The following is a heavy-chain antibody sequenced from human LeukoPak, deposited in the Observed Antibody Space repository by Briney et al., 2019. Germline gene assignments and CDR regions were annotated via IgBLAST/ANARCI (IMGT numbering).Heavy chain of an antibody. D-gene: IGHD5-12*01. Sequence: ETLSLTCTVSGGSISSYYWSWVRQAPGKGLEWVANIKLDGSDKYYVDSVKGRFTVSRDNAKNSLYLQMNSPRAEDTAVYYCAREAEEDIVTTIRDWGQGTLVTVSS. CDR1: GGSISSYY. J-gene: IGHJ4*02. CDR3: AREAEEDIVTTIRD. CDR2: IKLDGSDK. V-gene: IGHV3-7*01.